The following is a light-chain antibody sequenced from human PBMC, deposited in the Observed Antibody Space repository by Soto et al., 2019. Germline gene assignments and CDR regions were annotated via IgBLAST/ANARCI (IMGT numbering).Light chain of an antibody. CDR3: QQGYSSPRT. CDR2: ATS. CDR1: QSISSY. Sequence: DIQMTQSPSSLSASVGDRVSIACRASQSISSYLTWYQHTPGNAPRVLIYATSTLQTGVPSRFSGSGSGTEFTLTISGRQPDDFAIYYCQQGYSSPRTFGQGTRVEVK. V-gene: IGKV1-39*01. J-gene: IGKJ1*01.